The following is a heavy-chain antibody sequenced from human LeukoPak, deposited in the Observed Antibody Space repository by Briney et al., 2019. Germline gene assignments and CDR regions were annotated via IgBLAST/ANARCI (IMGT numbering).Heavy chain of an antibody. V-gene: IGHV4-39*07. J-gene: IGHJ4*02. CDR3: ARDAGGSGSYSDY. CDR1: GGSISSSSYY. Sequence: SETLSLTCTVSGGSISSSSYYWGWIRQPPGKGLEWIGSIYYSGSTYYNPSLKSRVTISVDTSKNQFSLKLSSVTAADTAVYYCARDAGGSGSYSDYWGQGTLVTVSS. CDR2: IYYSGST. D-gene: IGHD3-10*01.